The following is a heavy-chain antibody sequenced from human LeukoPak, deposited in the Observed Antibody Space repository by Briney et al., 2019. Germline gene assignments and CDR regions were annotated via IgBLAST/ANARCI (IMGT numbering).Heavy chain of an antibody. CDR1: GFTFSSYA. V-gene: IGHV3-30-3*01. J-gene: IGHJ4*02. CDR2: ISYDGSNK. D-gene: IGHD6-19*01. Sequence: PGRSLRLSCAASGFTFSSYAMHWVRQAPGKGLEWVAVISYDGSNKYYADSVKGRFTISRDNSKNTLYLQMNSLRAEDTAVYYCARDEDSSGFDYWGQGTLVTVSS. CDR3: ARDEDSSGFDY.